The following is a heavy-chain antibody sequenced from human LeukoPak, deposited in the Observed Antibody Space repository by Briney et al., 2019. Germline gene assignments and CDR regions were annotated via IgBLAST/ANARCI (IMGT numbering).Heavy chain of an antibody. CDR3: VTVFIVGGRSVFDY. CDR2: IKQDGSEK. J-gene: IGHJ4*02. V-gene: IGHV3-7*01. CDR1: GFTFSSCW. Sequence: GGSLRLSCAASGFTFSSCWMSWVRQAPGKGLEWVANIKQDGSEKYYADSVKGRFTISRDNAKNSLYLQMNSLRVEDTTVYYCVTVFIVGGRSVFDYWGQGTLVTVSS. D-gene: IGHD1-26*01.